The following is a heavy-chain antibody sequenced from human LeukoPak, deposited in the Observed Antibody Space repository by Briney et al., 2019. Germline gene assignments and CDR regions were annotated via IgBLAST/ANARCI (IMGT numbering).Heavy chain of an antibody. V-gene: IGHV3-66*01. CDR2: IFSHGET. CDR1: GFTVGNNY. CDR3: ARDPPAVSINTYA. Sequence: GGSLRLSCAASGFTVGNNYMNWVRQAPGKGLEWASLIFSHGETSYADSVKGRFTISRDNSKNTLYLQMNGLRVEDTAVCYCARDPPAVSINTYAWGQGTLVTVSS. D-gene: IGHD2-8*01. J-gene: IGHJ4*02.